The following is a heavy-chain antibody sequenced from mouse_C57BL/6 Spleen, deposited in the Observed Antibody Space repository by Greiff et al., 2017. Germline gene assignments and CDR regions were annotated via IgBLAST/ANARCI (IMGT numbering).Heavy chain of an antibody. CDR3: ARGIDYDGADY. V-gene: IGHV1-55*01. J-gene: IGHJ2*01. Sequence: QVQLQQSGAELVKPGASVKMSCKASGYTFTSYWITWVKQRPGQGLEWIGDIYPGSGSTNYNEKFKSKATLTVDTSSSTAYMQLSSLTSADSAVYYCARGIDYDGADYWGQGTTLTVSS. CDR2: IYPGSGST. D-gene: IGHD2-4*01. CDR1: GYTFTSYW.